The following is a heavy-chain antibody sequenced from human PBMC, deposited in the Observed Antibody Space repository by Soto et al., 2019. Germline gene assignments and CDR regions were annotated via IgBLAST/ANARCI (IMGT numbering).Heavy chain of an antibody. Sequence: QLQLQESGPGLVKPSETLSLTCTVSGGSISSSSYYWGWIRQPPGKGLEWIGSIYYSGSTYYNPSLKSRVTISVDTSKNQFSLKLSSVTAADTAVYYCARRLPRIAAAGTGWFDPWGQGTLVTVSS. CDR1: GGSISSSSYY. CDR3: ARRLPRIAAAGTGWFDP. D-gene: IGHD6-13*01. V-gene: IGHV4-39*01. J-gene: IGHJ5*02. CDR2: IYYSGST.